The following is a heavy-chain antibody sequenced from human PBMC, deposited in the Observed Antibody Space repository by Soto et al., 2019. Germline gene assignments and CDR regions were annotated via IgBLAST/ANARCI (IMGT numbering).Heavy chain of an antibody. V-gene: IGHV4-30-2*01. CDR2: IYPSGMP. CDR1: GGSISNAAYS. D-gene: IGHD5-18*01. Sequence: QLQLQESGSGLVTPSHTLSLTCTVSGGSISNAAYSWSWIRQPPGKGLEWIGYIYPSGMPFYNPVLRSRVTISIDRSNDQFSLNLKSVTAADTAVYYCARERGGYGLFDSWGQGTLVTVSS. J-gene: IGHJ4*02. CDR3: ARERGGYGLFDS.